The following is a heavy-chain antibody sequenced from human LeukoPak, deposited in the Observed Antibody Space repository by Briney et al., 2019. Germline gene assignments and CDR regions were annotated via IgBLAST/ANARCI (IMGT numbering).Heavy chain of an antibody. D-gene: IGHD3-22*01. J-gene: IGHJ3*02. CDR1: GYSFTSYW. CDR2: IYTGDSDT. V-gene: IGHV5-51*01. CDR3: ARGRRITMIVVVRGDAFDI. Sequence: GESLKISCKGSGYSFTSYWIGWVRQMPGKGLEWMGIIYTGDSDTRYSPSFQGQVTISADKTIRTAYLQWSSLKASDTAMYYCARGRRITMIVVVRGDAFDIWGQGTMVTVSS.